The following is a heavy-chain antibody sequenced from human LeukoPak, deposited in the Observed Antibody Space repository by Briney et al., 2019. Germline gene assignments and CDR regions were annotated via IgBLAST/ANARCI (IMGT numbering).Heavy chain of an antibody. CDR2: INQDVSEK. Sequence: PGGSLRLSCAASGFTSGIHWMSWLRQAPGKGLEWVANINQDVSEKYYVDSVMGRFTISRDNAKNSLYLQMNSLRAEDTAVYYCGRAYGAGSCDYWGQGTLVSVSS. D-gene: IGHD3-10*01. J-gene: IGHJ4*02. CDR1: GFTSGIHW. V-gene: IGHV3-7*01. CDR3: GRAYGAGSCDY.